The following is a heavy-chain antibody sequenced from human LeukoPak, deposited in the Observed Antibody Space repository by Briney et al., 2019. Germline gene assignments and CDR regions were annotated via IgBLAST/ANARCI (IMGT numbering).Heavy chain of an antibody. J-gene: IGHJ4*02. CDR1: GFTFSSYG. Sequence: PGGSLRLSCAASGFTFSSYGMHWVRQAPGKGLEWVAFIRYDGSNKYYADSVKGRFTISRDNSKNTLYLQMNSLRAEDTAVYYCASRPYYYDSSGYGHWYYWGQGTLVTVSS. CDR2: IRYDGSNK. V-gene: IGHV3-30*02. D-gene: IGHD3-22*01. CDR3: ASRPYYYDSSGYGHWYY.